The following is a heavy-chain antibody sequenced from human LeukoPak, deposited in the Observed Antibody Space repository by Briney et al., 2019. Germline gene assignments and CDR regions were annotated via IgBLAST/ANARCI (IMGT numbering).Heavy chain of an antibody. J-gene: IGHJ6*04. CDR3: ARSYTSYYYYYGMDV. V-gene: IGHV3-23*01. CDR2: ISGSGGST. Sequence: GGSLRLSCAASGFTFSSYAMSWVRQAPGKGLEWVSAISGSGGSTYYADSVKGRFTISRDNSKNTLYLQMSSLRAEDTAVYYCARSYTSYYYYYGMDVWGKGTTVTVSS. D-gene: IGHD3-16*01. CDR1: GFTFSSYA.